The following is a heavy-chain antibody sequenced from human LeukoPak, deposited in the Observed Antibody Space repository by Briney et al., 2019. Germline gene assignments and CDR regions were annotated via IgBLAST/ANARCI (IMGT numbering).Heavy chain of an antibody. CDR3: AKGGWGYCSSASCLPFDY. D-gene: IGHD2-2*01. V-gene: IGHV3-30*02. J-gene: IGHJ4*02. Sequence: GGSLRLSCAASGFTFSSYGMHWVRQAPGKGLEWVAFIRYDGSNKYYADSVKGRFTISRDNSKNTLYLQMNSLRAEDTAVYYCAKGGWGYCSSASCLPFDYWGQGTLVTVSS. CDR1: GFTFSSYG. CDR2: IRYDGSNK.